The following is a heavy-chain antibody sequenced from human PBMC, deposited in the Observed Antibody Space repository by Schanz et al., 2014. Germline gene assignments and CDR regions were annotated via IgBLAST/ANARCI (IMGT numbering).Heavy chain of an antibody. V-gene: IGHV3-23*04. J-gene: IGHJ4*02. Sequence: EVQLVASGGGLVQPGGSLRLSCAASGFAVDNYYMSCVRQAPGRGLEWVSLISDSGDTAYYADSVKGRFTISRDNFKGALYLQMSSLRAEDTAVYYCARDRRNADLDYWGQGTLVTVSS. D-gene: IGHD1-1*01. CDR2: ISDSGDTA. CDR3: ARDRRNADLDY. CDR1: GFAVDNYY.